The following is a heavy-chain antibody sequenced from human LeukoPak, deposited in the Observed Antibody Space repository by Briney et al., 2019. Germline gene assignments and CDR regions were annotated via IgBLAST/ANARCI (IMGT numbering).Heavy chain of an antibody. CDR3: AIRPGDGNYFDY. CDR2: IYQSGTT. J-gene: IGHJ4*02. Sequence: SETLSLICALSGGSISSSNWWSWVRQPPGKGLEWIGEIYQSGTTNYNPSLKSRVTISVDKSKNQFSLKLSSVTAADTALYYCAIRPGDGNYFDYWGEGTLVTVSS. CDR1: GGSISSSNW. V-gene: IGHV4-4*02. D-gene: IGHD7-27*01.